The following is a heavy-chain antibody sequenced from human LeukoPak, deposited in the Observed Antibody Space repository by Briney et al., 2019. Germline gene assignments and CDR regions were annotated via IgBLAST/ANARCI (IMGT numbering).Heavy chain of an antibody. V-gene: IGHV3-9*01. Sequence: GGSLRLSCAASGFTFDDYAMHCVRQAPGKGLGWVSGISWNSGSIGYADSVKGRFTISRDNAKNSLYLQMNSLRAEDTALYYCAKDRAYCGGDCYDYYYGMDVWGQGTTVTVSS. CDR3: AKDRAYCGGDCYDYYYGMDV. CDR1: GFTFDDYA. CDR2: ISWNSGSI. J-gene: IGHJ6*02. D-gene: IGHD2-21*02.